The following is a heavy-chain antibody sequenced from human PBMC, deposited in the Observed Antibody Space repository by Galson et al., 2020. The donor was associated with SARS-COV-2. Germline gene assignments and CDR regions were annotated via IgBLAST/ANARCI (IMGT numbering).Heavy chain of an antibody. V-gene: IGHV4-34*01. Sequence: SQTLSLTCAVYGGSFSGYYWSWIRQPPGKGLEWIGEINHSGSTNYNPSLKSRVTISVDTSKNQFSLKLSSVTAADTAVYYCARWTTVTTFYYYYYMDVWGKGTTVTVSS. CDR3: ARWTTVTTFYYYYYMDV. D-gene: IGHD4-4*01. J-gene: IGHJ6*03. CDR1: GGSFSGYY. CDR2: INHSGST.